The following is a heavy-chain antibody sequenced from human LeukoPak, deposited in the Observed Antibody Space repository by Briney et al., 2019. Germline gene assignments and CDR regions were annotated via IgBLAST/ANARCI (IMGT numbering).Heavy chain of an antibody. CDR2: ISWNSDNI. CDR3: LRGDRRDY. J-gene: IGHJ4*02. D-gene: IGHD3-10*01. Sequence: PGRSLRLSCAASGFTFDDYAMHWVRQAPGKGLEWVSGISWNSDNIAYADSVKGRFTISRDNAKDSLYLQMNSLRVEDTAVYYCLRGDRRDYWGQGTLVTVSS. CDR1: GFTFDDYA. V-gene: IGHV3-9*01.